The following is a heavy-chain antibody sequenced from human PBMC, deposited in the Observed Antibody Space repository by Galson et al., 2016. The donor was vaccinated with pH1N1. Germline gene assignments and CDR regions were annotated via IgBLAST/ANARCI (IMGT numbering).Heavy chain of an antibody. Sequence: SVKVSCKASGGSFSSFAISWVRQAPGQGLEWMGGIIPISGTTNYAQKFQGRVTITADKFTSTAYMELTSLKSEDTAVYYCVFSWVGGKAFDIWGRGTMVTASS. CDR1: GGSFSSFA. CDR2: IIPISGTT. D-gene: IGHD4-23*01. J-gene: IGHJ3*02. CDR3: VFSWVGGKAFDI. V-gene: IGHV1-69*06.